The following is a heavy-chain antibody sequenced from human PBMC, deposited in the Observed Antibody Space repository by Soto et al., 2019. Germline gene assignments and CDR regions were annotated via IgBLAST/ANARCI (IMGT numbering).Heavy chain of an antibody. CDR2: INAGNGNT. CDR3: ARGPNIVVVVAATNRFDP. D-gene: IGHD2-15*01. CDR1: GYTFTSYA. V-gene: IGHV1-3*01. Sequence: ASVKVSCKASGYTFTSYAMHWVRQAPGQRLEWMGWINAGNGNTKYSQKFQGRVTITRDTSASTAYMELSSLGSEDTAVYYCARGPNIVVVVAATNRFDPWGQGTLVTV. J-gene: IGHJ5*02.